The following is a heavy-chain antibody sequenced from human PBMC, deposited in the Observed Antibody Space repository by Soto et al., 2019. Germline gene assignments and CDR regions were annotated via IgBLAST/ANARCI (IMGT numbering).Heavy chain of an antibody. CDR3: TRKTPTNGMAV. V-gene: IGHV3-30*03. J-gene: IGHJ6*02. CDR2: ISYDGSNT. D-gene: IGHD2-15*01. Sequence: GGSLRLSCVASGFTFSSYGMHWVRQAPGKGLEWVAIISYDGSNTYYADSVKGRFTISRDNSKNTLYLQMNSLRAEDTSVYYCTRKTPTNGMAVWGQGTTVTVSS. CDR1: GFTFSSYG.